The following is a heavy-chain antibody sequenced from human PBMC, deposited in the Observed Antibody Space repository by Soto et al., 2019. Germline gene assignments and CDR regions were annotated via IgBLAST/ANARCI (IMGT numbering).Heavy chain of an antibody. D-gene: IGHD6-19*01. V-gene: IGHV1-18*01. CDR3: ARDQSRNSSGWYGNWFDP. J-gene: IGHJ5*02. CDR2: ISAYNGNT. Sequence: ASVKVSCKASGYTFTSYGISWVQQSPGQGLEWMGWISAYNGNTNYAQKLQGRVTMTTDTSTSTAYMELRSLRSDDTAVYYCARDQSRNSSGWYGNWFDPWGQGTLVTVSS. CDR1: GYTFTSYG.